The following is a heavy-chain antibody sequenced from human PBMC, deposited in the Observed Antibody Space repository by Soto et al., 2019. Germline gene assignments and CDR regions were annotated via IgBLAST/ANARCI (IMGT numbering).Heavy chain of an antibody. Sequence: SETLSLTCAVSGGSIDSGAYSLSWIRQPPGKGLEWIGYVTHTGTAYSIPSLNGRLTPSVDSSQTQFSLKLTSVTAVDSAVYYCARIHWTQSSLDYWGRGILVTVSS. D-gene: IGHD6-19*01. J-gene: IGHJ4*02. CDR1: GGSIDSGAYS. CDR3: ARIHWTQSSLDY. CDR2: VTHTGTA. V-gene: IGHV4-30-2*01.